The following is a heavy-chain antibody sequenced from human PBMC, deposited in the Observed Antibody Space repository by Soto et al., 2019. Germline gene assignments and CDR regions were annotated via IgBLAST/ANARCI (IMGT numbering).Heavy chain of an antibody. D-gene: IGHD6-19*01. Sequence: PGGPLRLSCAASGFTFSSYGMHWVRQAPGKGLEWVAVISYDGSNKYYADSVKGRFTISRDNSKNTLYLQMNSLRAEDTAVYYCASDREQWLPSAVDYWGQGTLVTVSS. CDR2: ISYDGSNK. V-gene: IGHV3-30*03. CDR1: GFTFSSYG. CDR3: ASDREQWLPSAVDY. J-gene: IGHJ4*02.